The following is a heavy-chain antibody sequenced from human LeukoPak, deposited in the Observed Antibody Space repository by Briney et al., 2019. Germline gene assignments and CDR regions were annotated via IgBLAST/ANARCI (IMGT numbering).Heavy chain of an antibody. CDR2: ISYIGNT. J-gene: IGHJ6*02. Sequence: SETLSLTCTVSGGSISSYYWSWIRQPPGKGPEWIGYISYIGNTNYNPSPKSRVTISVDTSKNQFSLKLSSVTAADTAVYYCARDRHGMDVWGQGTTVTV. CDR3: ARDRHGMDV. V-gene: IGHV4-59*01. CDR1: GGSISSYY.